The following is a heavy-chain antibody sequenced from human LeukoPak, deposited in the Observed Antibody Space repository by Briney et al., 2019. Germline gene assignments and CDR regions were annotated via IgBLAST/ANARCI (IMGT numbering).Heavy chain of an antibody. CDR1: GYTFIRYQ. J-gene: IGHJ4*02. Sequence: ASVNVSRKASGYTFIRYQIQWVRQAPGKGLERVGWINPNSGGTKYAQRFQGRVTMTRDTSISTAYMELSGLRSDDTAVYYCARDASPFDYWGQGTLVTVSS. V-gene: IGHV1-2*02. CDR2: INPNSGGT. CDR3: ARDASPFDY.